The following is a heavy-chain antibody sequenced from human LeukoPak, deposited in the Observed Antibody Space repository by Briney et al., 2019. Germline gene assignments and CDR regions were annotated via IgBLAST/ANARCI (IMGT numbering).Heavy chain of an antibody. V-gene: IGHV4-39*01. J-gene: IGHJ4*02. CDR1: GGSISSSGYF. D-gene: IGHD3-10*01. CDR2: MYYSGST. Sequence: PSETLSLTCTVSGGSISSSGYFWGWIRQPPGKGLEWIGSMYYSGSTYYNSSLKSRLTISVDTSKNQFSLKLSSMTAADTAVYYCARHRFGDYGFDYWDQGTLVTVSS. CDR3: ARHRFGDYGFDY.